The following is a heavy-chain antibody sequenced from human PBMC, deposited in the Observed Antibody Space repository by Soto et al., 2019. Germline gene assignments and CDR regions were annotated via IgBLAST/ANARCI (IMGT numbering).Heavy chain of an antibody. CDR1: GFTFKIYA. Sequence: QAQLVESGGGVVQPGRSLRLSCAASGFTFKIYALHWVRQAPGKGLEWVAVISFDGSKKDYTDSVKGRFTISRDNLKNTLYLQMNNLRVEDAALYFCAREDDYGYRSINYGLDVWGQGNTVTVAS. J-gene: IGHJ6*02. CDR3: AREDDYGYRSINYGLDV. V-gene: IGHV3-30-3*01. D-gene: IGHD4-17*01. CDR2: ISFDGSKK.